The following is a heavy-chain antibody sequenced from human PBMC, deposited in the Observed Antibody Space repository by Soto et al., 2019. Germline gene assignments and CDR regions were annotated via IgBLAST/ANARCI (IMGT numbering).Heavy chain of an antibody. CDR2: INHSGTV. CDR3: ARAGAALVRGSIGGFDY. V-gene: IGHV4-34*01. D-gene: IGHD3-10*01. J-gene: IGHJ4*02. Sequence: QVHLQQWGAGLLKPSETLSLTCAVNGGAFNGYYWTWIRQSPGKGLQWIGEINHSGTVDYNPSLNSRVTFSIATSRKQFSLTLTSVTAADAAVYYCARAGAALVRGSIGGFDYWGQGTLVTVSS. CDR1: GGAFNGYY.